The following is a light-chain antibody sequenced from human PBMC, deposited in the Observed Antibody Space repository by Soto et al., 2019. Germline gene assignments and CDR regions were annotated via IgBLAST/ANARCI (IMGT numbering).Light chain of an antibody. CDR1: SSNIGSNP. Sequence: QSALTQPPSASGTPGQRVTISCSGSSSNIGSNPVNWYQQLPGTAPKLLIYSNNQRPSGVPDRFSGSKSGTSASLAITGLQSEDEADYYCAGWDDSLRGCVFGGGTKLTVL. J-gene: IGLJ3*02. CDR3: AGWDDSLRGCV. V-gene: IGLV1-44*01. CDR2: SNN.